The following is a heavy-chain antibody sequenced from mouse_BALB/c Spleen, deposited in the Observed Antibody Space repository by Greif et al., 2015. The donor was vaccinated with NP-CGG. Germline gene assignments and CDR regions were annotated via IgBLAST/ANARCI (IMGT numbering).Heavy chain of an antibody. J-gene: IGHJ1*01. D-gene: IGHD1-1*01. CDR2: ISNLAYSI. CDR1: GFTFSDHG. Sequence: EVKVVESGGGLVQPGGSRKLSCAASGFTFSDHGMAWVRQAPGKGPEWVAFISNLAYSIYYADTVTGRFTISRENAKNTLYLEMSSLRSEDTAMYYCARDYGSSYWYFDVWGAGTTVTVSS. CDR3: ARDYGSSYWYFDV. V-gene: IGHV5-15*02.